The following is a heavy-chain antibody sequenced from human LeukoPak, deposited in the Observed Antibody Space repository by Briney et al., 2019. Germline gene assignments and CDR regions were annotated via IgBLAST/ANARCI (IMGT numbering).Heavy chain of an antibody. CDR2: ISRSSSTI. D-gene: IGHD3-10*01. CDR3: ARDYYGSGSYVFDY. CDR1: GFTFSSYG. Sequence: GGSLRLSCAASGFTFSSYGMNWVRQAPGKGLEWVSYISRSSSTIYYADSVKDRFTISRDNAKNSLYLQMNSLRDEDTAVYYCARDYYGSGSYVFDYWGQGTLVTVSS. J-gene: IGHJ4*02. V-gene: IGHV3-48*02.